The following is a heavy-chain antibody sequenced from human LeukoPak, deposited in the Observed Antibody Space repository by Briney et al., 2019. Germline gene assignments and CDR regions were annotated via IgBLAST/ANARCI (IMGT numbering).Heavy chain of an antibody. V-gene: IGHV4-34*01. J-gene: IGHJ5*02. Sequence: SETLSLTCAVYGGSFSGYYWSWIRQPPGKGLEWIGEINHSGSTNYNPSLKSRVTISVDTSKNQFSLKLSSVTAADTAVYYCARLYYYGSGSYFRWFDPWGQGTLVTVSS. D-gene: IGHD3-10*01. CDR1: GGSFSGYY. CDR2: INHSGST. CDR3: ARLYYYGSGSYFRWFDP.